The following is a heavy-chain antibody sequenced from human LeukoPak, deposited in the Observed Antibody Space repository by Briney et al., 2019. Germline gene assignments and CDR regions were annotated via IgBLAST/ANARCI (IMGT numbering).Heavy chain of an antibody. CDR3: ATVGYYDSSGCQWWFDP. D-gene: IGHD3-22*01. J-gene: IGHJ5*02. CDR1: GGTFSSYA. CDR2: IIPIFGTA. Sequence: ASVKVSCKASGGTFSSYAISWVRQAPGQGLEWMGGIIPIFGTANYAQKFQGRVTMTEDTSTDTAYMELSSLRSEDTAVYYCATVGYYDSSGCQWWFDPWGQGTLVTVSS. V-gene: IGHV1-69*06.